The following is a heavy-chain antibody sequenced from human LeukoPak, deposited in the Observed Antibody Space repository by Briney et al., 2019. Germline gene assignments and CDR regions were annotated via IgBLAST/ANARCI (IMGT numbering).Heavy chain of an antibody. J-gene: IGHJ6*02. Sequence: ASVKVSCKASGYTFTSYAMHWVRQAPGQRLEWMGWINAGNGNTKYSQKFQGRVTITRDASASTAYMELSSLRSEDTAVYYCARDGREQWLVPGHYYGMDVWGQGTTVTVSS. V-gene: IGHV1-3*01. CDR2: INAGNGNT. CDR1: GYTFTSYA. D-gene: IGHD6-19*01. CDR3: ARDGREQWLVPGHYYGMDV.